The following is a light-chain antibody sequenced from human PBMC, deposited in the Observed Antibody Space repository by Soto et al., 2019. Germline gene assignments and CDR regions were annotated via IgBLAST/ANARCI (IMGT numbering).Light chain of an antibody. J-gene: IGKJ4*01. V-gene: IGKV1-39*01. CDR3: QHSYGTPLLT. Sequence: DIQMTQSPSSLSASVGDRVTITCRASQSISNYLNWYQQKPGKAPKVLIYGASRLQSGVPSRFSGSGSGTDFTLTISSLQREDFATYYCQHSYGTPLLTFGGGTKVEIK. CDR2: GAS. CDR1: QSISNY.